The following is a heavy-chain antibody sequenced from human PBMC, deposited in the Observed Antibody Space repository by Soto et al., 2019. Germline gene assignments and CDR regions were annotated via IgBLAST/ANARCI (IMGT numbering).Heavy chain of an antibody. V-gene: IGHV4-61*01. D-gene: IGHD4-17*01. CDR2: IYYSGST. CDR3: ANYPTTVTSDY. J-gene: IGHJ4*02. Sequence: QVQLQESGPGLVKPSETLSLTCTVSGGSVTTGSYYWSWIRQPPGKGLEWIGYIYYSGSTNYNPSLKSRVTLSVDTSKNQFTLKLRSVTAADTAVYYCANYPTTVTSDYWGQGTLVTVSS. CDR1: GGSVTTGSYY.